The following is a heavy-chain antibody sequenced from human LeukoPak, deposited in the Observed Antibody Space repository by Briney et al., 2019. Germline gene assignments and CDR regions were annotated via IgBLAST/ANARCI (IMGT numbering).Heavy chain of an antibody. CDR3: ARASRDGYNWAYYYYMDV. D-gene: IGHD5-24*01. J-gene: IGHJ6*03. CDR2: IYYSEST. CDR1: GGSISSSSYY. Sequence: SETLSLTCIVSGGSISSSSYYWGWIRQPPGKGLEWIGSIYYSESTYYNPPLKSRVTISLGTSNTQSSLKLSSVTAADTAVYYCARASRDGYNWAYYYYMDVWGKGTTVTVSS. V-gene: IGHV4-39*07.